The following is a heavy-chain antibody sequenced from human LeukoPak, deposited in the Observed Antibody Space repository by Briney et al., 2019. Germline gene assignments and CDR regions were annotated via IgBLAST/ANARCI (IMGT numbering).Heavy chain of an antibody. V-gene: IGHV1-18*01. Sequence: ASVKVSCKASGYTFTTYNINWVRQAPGQGLEWMGWISAYNGNTNYAQKLQGRVTMTTDTSTSTAYMELRSLRSDDTAVYYCAMMDMITFGGVWGDYWGQGTLVTVSS. CDR2: ISAYNGNT. CDR1: GYTFTTYN. J-gene: IGHJ4*02. D-gene: IGHD3-16*01. CDR3: AMMDMITFGGVWGDY.